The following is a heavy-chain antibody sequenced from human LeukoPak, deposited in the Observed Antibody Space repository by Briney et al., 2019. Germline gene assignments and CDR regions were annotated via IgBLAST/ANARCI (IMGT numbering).Heavy chain of an antibody. CDR3: ARDQGSGSYFNGMDV. V-gene: IGHV3-48*01. Sequence: GGSLRLSRAASGFTFSSYSMNWVRQAPGKGLEWVSYISSSSTTIYYADSVKGRFTISRDNSKNTLYLQMNSLRAEDTAVYYCARDQGSGSYFNGMDVWGQGTTVTVSS. CDR2: ISSSSTTI. J-gene: IGHJ6*02. D-gene: IGHD3-10*01. CDR1: GFTFSSYS.